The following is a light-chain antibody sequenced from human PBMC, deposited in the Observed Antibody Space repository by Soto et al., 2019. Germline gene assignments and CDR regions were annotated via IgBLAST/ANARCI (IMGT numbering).Light chain of an antibody. J-gene: IGLJ3*02. CDR2: DDN. CDR3: GTWDSSLSAGV. V-gene: IGLV1-51*01. CDR1: SFNIENNY. Sequence: QSVLTQPPSVSAAPGQKVTISCSGSSFNIENNYVSWYQQLPGTAPKLLIYDDNKRPSGIPDRFSGSKSGTSATLGITGLQTGDEADYHCGTWDSSLSAGVFGGGTKVTVL.